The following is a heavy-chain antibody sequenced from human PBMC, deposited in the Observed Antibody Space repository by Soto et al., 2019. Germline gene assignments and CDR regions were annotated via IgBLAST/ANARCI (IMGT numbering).Heavy chain of an antibody. V-gene: IGHV4-4*02. CDR3: ASRAPGTSVDY. CDR1: GGSFTSNNW. CDR2: IYRTVST. J-gene: IGHJ4*02. D-gene: IGHD1-7*01. Sequence: SETLSLTCAVSGGSFTSNNWWTWVRQPPGQGLEWIGEIYRTVSTNYNPSLKSRVTISLDKSENQFSLKVTSLTAADTAVYYCASRAPGTSVDYWGQGTLVTVSS.